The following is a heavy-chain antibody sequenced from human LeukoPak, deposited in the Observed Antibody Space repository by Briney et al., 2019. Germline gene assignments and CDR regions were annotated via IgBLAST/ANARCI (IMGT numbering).Heavy chain of an antibody. CDR3: AKASCSGGSCYFDY. J-gene: IGHJ4*02. CDR2: ISWNSGSI. CDR1: GFTFDDYA. Sequence: PGGSLRLSCAASGFTFDDYAMHWVRHAPGKGLEWGSGISWNSGSIGYADSVKSRFTISRDNAKNSLYLQMNSLRAEDTALYYCAKASCSGGSCYFDYWGQGTLVTVSS. V-gene: IGHV3-9*01. D-gene: IGHD2-15*01.